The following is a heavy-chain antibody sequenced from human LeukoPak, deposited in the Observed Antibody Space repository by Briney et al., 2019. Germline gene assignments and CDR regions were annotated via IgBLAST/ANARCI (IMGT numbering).Heavy chain of an antibody. CDR2: IHYSGSA. D-gene: IGHD3-22*01. CDR3: ARHYDGGAKLRLDY. CDR1: GASISGYF. V-gene: IGHV4-59*08. Sequence: SETLSLTCTVSGASISGYFWRWIRQPPGKGPEWIGFIHYSGSANYNPSLESRLTTSADTSKNQFSLKLSSVVAADTAVYYCARHYDGGAKLRLDYWGRGTLVTVSS. J-gene: IGHJ4*02.